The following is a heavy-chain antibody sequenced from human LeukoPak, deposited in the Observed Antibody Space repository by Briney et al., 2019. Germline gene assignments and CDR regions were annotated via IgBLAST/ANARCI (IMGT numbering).Heavy chain of an antibody. Sequence: SQTLSLTCAISGDSVSSNSAAWNWIRQSPSRGLEWLGRTYYRSKWYNHYTVSVKSRITINPDTSKNQFTLQLNSVTPEDTAVYYCARDLYYYGSGSPPGDWGQGTLVTVSS. V-gene: IGHV6-1*01. D-gene: IGHD3-10*01. CDR3: ARDLYYYGSGSPPGD. CDR1: GDSVSSNSAA. J-gene: IGHJ4*02. CDR2: TYYRSKWYN.